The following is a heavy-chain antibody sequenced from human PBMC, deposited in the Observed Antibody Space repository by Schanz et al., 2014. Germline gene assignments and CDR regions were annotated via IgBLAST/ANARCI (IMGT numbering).Heavy chain of an antibody. V-gene: IGHV3-23*01. CDR1: GFTFSSHV. CDR2: ISGSSDST. Sequence: EVQLLESGGGLVQPGGSLRLSCAASGFTFSSHVMSWVRQGPGKGLEWVSRISGSSDSTHYRDSVRGRFAISRDNSENTLYLQMNSLRAEDTAIYYCVKDRGFSYGGTWYTHHDSWGQGILVTVTS. D-gene: IGHD2-15*01. J-gene: IGHJ4*02. CDR3: VKDRGFSYGGTWYTHHDS.